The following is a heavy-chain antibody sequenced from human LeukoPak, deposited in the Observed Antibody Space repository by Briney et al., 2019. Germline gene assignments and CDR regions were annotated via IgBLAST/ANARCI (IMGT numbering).Heavy chain of an antibody. CDR2: FDPEDGET. CDR3: ATGIVGAPLDY. CDR1: GYTFTTYG. J-gene: IGHJ4*02. V-gene: IGHV1-24*01. D-gene: IGHD1-26*01. Sequence: ASVKVSCKTSGYTFTTYGISWVRQAPGKGLEWMGGFDPEDGETIYAQKFQGRVTMTEDISTDTAYMELSSLRSEDTAVYYCATGIVGAPLDYWGQGTLVTVSS.